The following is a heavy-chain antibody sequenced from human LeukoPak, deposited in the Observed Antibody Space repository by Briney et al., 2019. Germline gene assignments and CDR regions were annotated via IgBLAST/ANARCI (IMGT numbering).Heavy chain of an antibody. CDR2: IKQDGSEK. J-gene: IGHJ4*02. V-gene: IGHV3-7*04. CDR1: GFTFSGYW. CDR3: GRVRGSFHFDY. Sequence: GSLRLSCAASGFTFSGYWMTWVRQAPGKGLEWVANIKQDGSEKYYVDSVTGRFTISRDNAENSLYLQMNSLRAEDTAVYYCGRVRGSFHFDYWGQGTLVTVSS. D-gene: IGHD1-26*01.